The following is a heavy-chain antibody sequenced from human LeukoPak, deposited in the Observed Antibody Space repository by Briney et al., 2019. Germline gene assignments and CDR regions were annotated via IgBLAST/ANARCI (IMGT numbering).Heavy chain of an antibody. J-gene: IGHJ4*02. CDR2: INPNSGGT. CDR3: ARGLRSQWELSY. Sequence: ASVKVSCKASGYTFTGYYVHWVRQAPGQGLEWMGWINPNSGGTNYAQKFQGRVTTTRDTSISTAYMELSRLRSDDTAVYYCARGLRSQWELSYWGQGTLVTVSS. CDR1: GYTFTGYY. V-gene: IGHV1-2*02. D-gene: IGHD1-26*01.